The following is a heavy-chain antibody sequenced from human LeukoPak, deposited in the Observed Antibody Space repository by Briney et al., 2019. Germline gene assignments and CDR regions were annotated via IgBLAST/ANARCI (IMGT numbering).Heavy chain of an antibody. Sequence: GGSLRLSCAASGFTFSSYSMNWVRQAPGKGLEWISYISTTGRTIYYADSVKGRFTISRDNAKNSLYLQMNSLSAEDTAVYYCARGDDYGDSLVAHWGQGTLVTVSS. V-gene: IGHV3-48*04. CDR1: GFTFSSYS. J-gene: IGHJ4*02. CDR2: ISTTGRTI. CDR3: ARGDDYGDSLVAH. D-gene: IGHD4-17*01.